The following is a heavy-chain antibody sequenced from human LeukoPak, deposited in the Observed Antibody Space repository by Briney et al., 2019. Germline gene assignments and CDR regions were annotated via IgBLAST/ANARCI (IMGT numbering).Heavy chain of an antibody. Sequence: PGRSLRLSCAASGFTFSSYAMHWVRQAPGKGLEWVSTISSSGGVTYYVDSVKGRFTISRDNSKNTLYLQMNSLRAEDTAVYYCAKYSQLWSGYDVLDIWGQGTMVTVSS. CDR3: AKYSQLWSGYDVLDI. CDR2: ISSSGGVT. CDR1: GFTFSSYA. V-gene: IGHV3-23*01. D-gene: IGHD3-3*01. J-gene: IGHJ3*02.